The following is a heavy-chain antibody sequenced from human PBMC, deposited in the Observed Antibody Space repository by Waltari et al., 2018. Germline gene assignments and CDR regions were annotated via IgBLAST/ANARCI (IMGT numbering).Heavy chain of an antibody. J-gene: IGHJ4*02. V-gene: IGHV3-21*01. CDR3: ARDTYSSGWNGDY. CDR2: ISSSSSYI. Sequence: EVQLVESGGGLVKPGGSLRLSCAASGFTCSRYSTNWVRQAPGKGLEWVSSISSSSSYIYYADSVKGRFTISRDNAKNSLYLQMNSLRAEDTAVYYCARDTYSSGWNGDYWGQGTLVTVSS. D-gene: IGHD6-19*01. CDR1: GFTCSRYS.